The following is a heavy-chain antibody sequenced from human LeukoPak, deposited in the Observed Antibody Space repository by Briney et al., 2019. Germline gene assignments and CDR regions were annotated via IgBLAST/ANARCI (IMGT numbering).Heavy chain of an antibody. V-gene: IGHV1-69*13. CDR3: ARVITMIVPDAFDI. CDR1: RGTFSSYA. J-gene: IGHJ3*02. Sequence: EASVKVSCKASRGTFSSYAISWVRQAPGQGREWMGGIIPIFGTANYAQKFQGRVTNTADESTSTAYMELSSLRSEDTAVYYCARVITMIVPDAFDIWGQGTMVTVSS. CDR2: IIPIFGTA. D-gene: IGHD3-22*01.